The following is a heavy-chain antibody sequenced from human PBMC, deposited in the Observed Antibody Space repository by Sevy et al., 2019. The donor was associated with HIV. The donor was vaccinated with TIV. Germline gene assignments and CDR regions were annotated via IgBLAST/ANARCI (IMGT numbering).Heavy chain of an antibody. V-gene: IGHV3-23*01. J-gene: IGHJ4*02. CDR3: AKDPRPSHRITTFGGVDYFEY. Sequence: GGSLRLSCAASGFIFNSYVMNWVRQAPGKGLEWVSAISASGGGIYYTDSVKGLFTISRDNSKNTLYLRLSSLRDEDTAVYYCAKDPRPSHRITTFGGVDYFEYWGQGTLVTVSS. D-gene: IGHD3-3*01. CDR1: GFIFNSYV. CDR2: ISASGGGI.